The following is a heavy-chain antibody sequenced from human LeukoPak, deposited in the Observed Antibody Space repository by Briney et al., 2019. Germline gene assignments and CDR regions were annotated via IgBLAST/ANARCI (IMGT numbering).Heavy chain of an antibody. V-gene: IGHV3-66*04. D-gene: IGHD4/OR15-4a*01. CDR1: GFTVSSNY. J-gene: IGHJ4*02. CDR3: VRRAGAYSHPYDY. Sequence: PGGSLRLSCVASGFTVSSNYMSWVRQAPGKGLEWVSMFYSGGSTFYADSVKGRFTIARDSSKNTLCLQMNTLRAEDTAVYYCVRRAGAYSHPYDYWGQGTLVTVSS. CDR2: FYSGGST.